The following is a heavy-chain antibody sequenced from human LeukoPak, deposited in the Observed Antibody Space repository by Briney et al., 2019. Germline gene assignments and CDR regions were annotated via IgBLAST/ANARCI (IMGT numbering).Heavy chain of an antibody. V-gene: IGHV1-69*04. Sequence: SVKVSCKASGGTFSTYAISWVRQAPGQGLEWVGMIVPILGTANYAQNFQGRVTITADRSTTTAYMELSSLRSEDTTVYYCARVPQGSSWPYYFDYWGQGTLVTVSS. J-gene: IGHJ4*02. CDR2: IVPILGTA. CDR1: GGTFSTYA. D-gene: IGHD6-13*01. CDR3: ARVPQGSSWPYYFDY.